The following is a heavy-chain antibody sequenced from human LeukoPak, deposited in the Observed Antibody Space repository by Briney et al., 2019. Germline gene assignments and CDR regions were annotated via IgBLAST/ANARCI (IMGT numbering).Heavy chain of an antibody. D-gene: IGHD5-18*01. CDR3: ARGGYSYGSHAFDI. CDR2: INPNSGGT. J-gene: IGHJ3*02. V-gene: IGHV1-2*06. Sequence: ASVKVSCKASGYTFTGYYMHWVRQAPGQGLEWMGRINPNSGGTNYAQKFQGRVTMTRGTSISTAYMELSRLRSDDTAVYYCARGGYSYGSHAFDIWGQGTMVTVSS. CDR1: GYTFTGYY.